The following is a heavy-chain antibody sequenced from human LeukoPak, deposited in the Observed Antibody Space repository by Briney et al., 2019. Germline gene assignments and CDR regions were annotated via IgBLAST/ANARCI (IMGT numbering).Heavy chain of an antibody. CDR1: GGSISSGDYY. CDR3: ARGGSGYYDYVWGSYRPYYFDY. Sequence: SETLSLTCTVSGGSISSGDYYWSWIRQPPGKGLEWIGYIYYSGSTYYNPSLKSRVTISVDTPKNQFSLKLSSVTAADTAVYYCARGGSGYYDYVWGSYRPYYFDYWGQGTLVTVSS. V-gene: IGHV4-30-4*01. J-gene: IGHJ4*02. CDR2: IYYSGST. D-gene: IGHD3-16*02.